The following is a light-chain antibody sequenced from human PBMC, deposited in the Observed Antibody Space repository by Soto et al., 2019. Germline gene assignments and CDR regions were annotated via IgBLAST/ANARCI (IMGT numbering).Light chain of an antibody. CDR1: QSVSSSY. CDR2: GAS. J-gene: IGKJ3*01. V-gene: IGKV3-20*01. Sequence: EIVLTQSPGTLSLSPGERATLSCRASQSVSSSYLAWYQQKPGQAPRLLIYGASSRATGIPDRFSCSGSGTAFTLTISRLEPEDFAVYYCQQYGSLLGFTFGPGTKVDIK. CDR3: QQYGSLLGFT.